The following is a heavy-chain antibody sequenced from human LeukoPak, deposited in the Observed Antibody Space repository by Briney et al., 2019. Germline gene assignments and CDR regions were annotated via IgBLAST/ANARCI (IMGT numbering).Heavy chain of an antibody. J-gene: IGHJ4*02. V-gene: IGHV3-48*03. Sequence: GGSLRPSCAASGFTFSSYEMNWIRQAPGKGLEWVSYISRGASTIYYADSVKGRFTISRDNARNSLYLRMNSLRAEDTAVYYCARGYCSGGNCYLDYWGQGTLVTVSA. CDR2: ISRGASTI. CDR3: ARGYCSGGNCYLDY. D-gene: IGHD2-15*01. CDR1: GFTFSSYE.